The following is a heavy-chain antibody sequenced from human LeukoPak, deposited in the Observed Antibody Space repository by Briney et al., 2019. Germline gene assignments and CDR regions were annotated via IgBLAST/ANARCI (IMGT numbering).Heavy chain of an antibody. D-gene: IGHD3-22*01. CDR3: ARGAPLIDINYDSSGYSFDY. J-gene: IGHJ4*02. CDR1: GYTFTSYY. V-gene: IGHV1-46*01. Sequence: ASVKVSCKASGYTFTSYYMHWVRQAPGQGLEWMGIMNPSGGSTSYAQKFQGRVTMTRDTSTSTVYMELSSLRSEDTAVYYCARGAPLIDINYDSSGYSFDYWGQGTLVTVSS. CDR2: MNPSGGST.